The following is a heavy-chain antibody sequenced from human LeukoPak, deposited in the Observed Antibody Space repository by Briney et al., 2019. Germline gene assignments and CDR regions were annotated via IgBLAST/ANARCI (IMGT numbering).Heavy chain of an antibody. D-gene: IGHD6-13*01. Sequence: PSETLSLTCTVSGGSIGNYYWSWVRQPPGKGLEWIAYIDYSGSTRYNPSLQSRVSISVDTSKNHFSLKLSSVTAAATAVYYCARGGSSSPRRAFDIWGQGTMVTVSS. J-gene: IGHJ3*02. CDR1: GGSIGNYY. CDR3: ARGGSSSPRRAFDI. CDR2: IDYSGST. V-gene: IGHV4-59*01.